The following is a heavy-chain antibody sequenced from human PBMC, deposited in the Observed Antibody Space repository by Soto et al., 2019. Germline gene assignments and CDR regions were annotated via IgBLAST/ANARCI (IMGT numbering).Heavy chain of an antibody. CDR3: SRGVRYYYGVDV. CDR1: GVTFSNYW. Sequence: EVQLVESGGGLVQPGGSLRLSGVASGVTFSNYWMHWVRQPPQKRLVWVSRINFDGSRTSYADSVKGRFTISSDNADNTVYLQLSSLRAEDTGVFCCSRGVRYYYGVDVWGEGTTGSVSS. D-gene: IGHD1-1*01. V-gene: IGHV3-74*01. J-gene: IGHJ6*04. CDR2: INFDGSRT.